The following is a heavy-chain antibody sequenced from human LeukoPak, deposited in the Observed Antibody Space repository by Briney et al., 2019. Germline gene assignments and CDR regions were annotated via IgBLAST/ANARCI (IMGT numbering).Heavy chain of an antibody. Sequence: GGSLRLSCAASGLTFSWVRQAPGKGLEWVSVIYGGGDTYYADSVRGRFTISRDNFENTLFLQMDSLRPEDTAVYYCTRLLPSSHHFFDSWGQGTLVTVSS. D-gene: IGHD6-6*01. CDR1: GLTF. CDR3: TRLLPSSHHFFDS. V-gene: IGHV3-53*01. J-gene: IGHJ4*02. CDR2: IYGGGDT.